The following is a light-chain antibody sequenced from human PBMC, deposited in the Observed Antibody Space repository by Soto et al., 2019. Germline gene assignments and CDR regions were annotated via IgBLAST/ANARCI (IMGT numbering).Light chain of an antibody. CDR3: QQSYSAPIT. CDR2: ATS. J-gene: IGKJ5*01. V-gene: IGKV1-39*01. Sequence: DIQMTQSPSSLSASVGDRVTITCRASQSIGPYLNWYHQKPGKAPKLLIYATSSLQSGVPSRFSGYGSGTDFTLTISSLQPEDFATYYCQQSYSAPITFGQGTRLEIK. CDR1: QSIGPY.